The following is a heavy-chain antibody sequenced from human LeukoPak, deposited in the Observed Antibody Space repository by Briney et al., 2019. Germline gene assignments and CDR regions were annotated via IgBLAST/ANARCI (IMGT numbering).Heavy chain of an antibody. V-gene: IGHV4-39*07. CDR1: GGSISSSSYY. Sequence: SETLSLTCTVSGGSISSSSYYWGWIRQPPGMGLEWIGSIYYSGSTYYNPSLKSRVTISVDTSKNQFSLKLSSVTAADTAVYYCARPSKFCSSTSCSYYMDVWGKGTTVTVSS. J-gene: IGHJ6*03. D-gene: IGHD2-2*01. CDR3: ARPSKFCSSTSCSYYMDV. CDR2: IYYSGST.